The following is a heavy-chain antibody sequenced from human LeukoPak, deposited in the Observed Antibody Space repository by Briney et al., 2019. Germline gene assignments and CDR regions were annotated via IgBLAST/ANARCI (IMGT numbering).Heavy chain of an antibody. CDR3: AKSIAAAGIDFDY. V-gene: IGHV3-21*01. D-gene: IGHD6-13*01. CDR2: ISSSSSYI. Sequence: GGSLRLSCAASGFTFSSYSMNWVRQAPGKGLEWVSSISSSSSYIYYADSVKGRFTISRDNAKNSLYLQMNSLRAEDTAVYYCAKSIAAAGIDFDYWGQGTLVTVSS. CDR1: GFTFSSYS. J-gene: IGHJ4*02.